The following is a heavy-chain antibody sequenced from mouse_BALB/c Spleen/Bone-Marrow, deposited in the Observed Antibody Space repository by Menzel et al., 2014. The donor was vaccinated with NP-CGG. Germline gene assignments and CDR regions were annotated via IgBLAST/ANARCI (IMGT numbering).Heavy chain of an antibody. J-gene: IGHJ2*01. V-gene: IGHV1-69*02. CDR2: IYPSDSYT. Sequence: QVQLQQSGAELVRPGASVKLSCKASGYTFTSYWINWVKQRPGQGLEWIGNIYPSDSYTNYNQKFKDKATLTVDKSSSTAYMQLSSPTSEDSAVYYCTRAGATVPFDYWGQGTTLPVSS. CDR3: TRAGATVPFDY. D-gene: IGHD1-1*01. CDR1: GYTFTSYW.